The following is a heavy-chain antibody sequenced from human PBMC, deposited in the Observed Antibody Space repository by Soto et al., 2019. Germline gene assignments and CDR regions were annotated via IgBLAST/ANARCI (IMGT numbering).Heavy chain of an antibody. CDR2: INLSGST. J-gene: IGHJ4*02. Sequence: QVQLQQWGAGLLKPSETLSLTCAVYGGSFSGYYWTWIRQPPGKGLEWIGEINLSGSTNYNPSLKSRVTISVDTSKNQFSLKLSSVTAADTAVYYCARRGSRRYDYVWGSYRYWGQGTLVTVSS. CDR1: GGSFSGYY. CDR3: ARRGSRRYDYVWGSYRY. V-gene: IGHV4-34*01. D-gene: IGHD3-16*02.